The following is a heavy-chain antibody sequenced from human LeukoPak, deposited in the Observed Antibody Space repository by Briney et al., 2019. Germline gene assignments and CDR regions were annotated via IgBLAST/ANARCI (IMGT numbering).Heavy chain of an antibody. Sequence: SETLSLTCTVSGYSISSGYYWGWIRQPPGKGLEWIGSIYHSESTYYNPSLKSRVTISVDTSKNQFSLKLSSVTAADTAVYYCARVGMATISRYYYYYMDVWGKGTTVTVSS. CDR1: GYSISSGYY. CDR2: IYHSEST. D-gene: IGHD5-24*01. V-gene: IGHV4-38-2*02. J-gene: IGHJ6*03. CDR3: ARVGMATISRYYYYYMDV.